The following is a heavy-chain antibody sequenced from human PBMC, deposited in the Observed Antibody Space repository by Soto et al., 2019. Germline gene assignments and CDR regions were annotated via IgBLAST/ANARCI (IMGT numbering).Heavy chain of an antibody. Sequence: ASVKVSCKASGYSFTSYAISWVRQAPGQGLEWMGWISAYNGNTNYAQKLQGRVTMHTDTSTSTAYMELRSLRSDDTAVYYCARYRGSYSDYWGQGTLVTVSS. CDR1: GYSFTSYA. CDR3: ARYRGSYSDY. D-gene: IGHD1-26*01. J-gene: IGHJ4*02. CDR2: ISAYNGNT. V-gene: IGHV1-18*01.